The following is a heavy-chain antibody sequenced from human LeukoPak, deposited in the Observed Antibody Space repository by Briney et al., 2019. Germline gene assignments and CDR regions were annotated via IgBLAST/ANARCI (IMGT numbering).Heavy chain of an antibody. CDR3: ARVSESITIFGVVQNAFDI. J-gene: IGHJ3*02. CDR1: GGTFSSYA. D-gene: IGHD3-3*01. CDR2: IIPILGIA. V-gene: IGHV1-69*04. Sequence: SVKVSCKASGGTFSSYAISWVRQAPGQGLEWMGRIIPILGIANYAQKFQGRVTITADKSTSTAYMELSSLRSEDTAVYYCARVSESITIFGVVQNAFDIWGQGTMVTVSS.